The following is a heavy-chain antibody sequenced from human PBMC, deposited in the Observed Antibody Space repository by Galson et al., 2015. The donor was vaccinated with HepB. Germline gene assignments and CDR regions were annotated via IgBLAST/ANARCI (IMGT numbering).Heavy chain of an antibody. J-gene: IGHJ6*03. CDR3: ARHTGGAAIYYHMER. CDR1: GFRFNSYA. D-gene: IGHD1-26*01. V-gene: IGHV3-23*01. Sequence: SLRLSCAASGFRFNSYAMSWVRQAPGKGLEWVSSFSGSAGGTYYVDSVKGRFTVSRDDSKNTLSLQMDSLRVDDTAVYYCARHTGGAAIYYHMERWGKGTTVTVSS. CDR2: FSGSAGGT.